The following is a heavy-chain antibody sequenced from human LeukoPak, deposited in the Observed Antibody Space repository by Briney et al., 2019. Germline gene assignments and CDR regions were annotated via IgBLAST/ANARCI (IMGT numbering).Heavy chain of an antibody. CDR1: GFTFSSYG. CDR2: ISYDGSNK. J-gene: IGHJ4*02. CDR3: AKVCGYGPTVVDY. Sequence: PGGSLRLSCAASGFTFSSYGMHWVRQAPGKGLEWVAVISYDGSNKYYADSVKGQFTISRDNSKNTLYLQMNSLRAEDTAVYYCAKVCGYGPTVVDYWGQGTLVTVSS. V-gene: IGHV3-30*18. D-gene: IGHD5-18*01.